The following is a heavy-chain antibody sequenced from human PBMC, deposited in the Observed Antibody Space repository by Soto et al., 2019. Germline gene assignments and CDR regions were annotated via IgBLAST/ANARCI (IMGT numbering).Heavy chain of an antibody. CDR1: GFTFSSYG. Sequence: QVQLVESGGGVVQPGRSLRLSCAASGFTFSSYGIHWVRQAPGKGLEWVAVIYYDGSNKYYADSVKGRFTISRDNSKNTLYLQMTGLSADDTAVYYCARGQGVATTRGWLDLWGQGPLVTVAS. CDR3: ARGQGVATTRGWLDL. J-gene: IGHJ5*02. CDR2: IYYDGSNK. V-gene: IGHV3-33*01. D-gene: IGHD5-12*01.